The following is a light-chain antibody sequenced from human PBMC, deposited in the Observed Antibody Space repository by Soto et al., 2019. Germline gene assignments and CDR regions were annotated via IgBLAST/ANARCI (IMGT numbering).Light chain of an antibody. CDR3: GTWDSSLSSGGV. CDR1: NSNIGNNH. V-gene: IGLV1-51*01. J-gene: IGLJ7*01. Sequence: QSVLTQPPSVSAAPGQRVTISCSGANSNIGNNHVSWDQQLPGAAPKLLIYDNDYRPSGISDRFSGSKSGTSAALAITGRQTGDEAFYYGGTWDSSLSSGGVFGGGTQVTVL. CDR2: DND.